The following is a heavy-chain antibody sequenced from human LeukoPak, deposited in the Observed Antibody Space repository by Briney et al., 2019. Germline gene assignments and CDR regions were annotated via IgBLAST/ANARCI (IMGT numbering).Heavy chain of an antibody. CDR1: GFTYSHNG. V-gene: IGHV3-30*02. J-gene: IGHJ6*04. D-gene: IGHD3-10*02. CDR3: AELGITMIGGV. CDR2: IQYDGNTI. Sequence: GGSLRLSCVASGFTYSHNGMHWVRQAPGKRLEWGAFIQYDGNTIFYADSVKGRFTISRDNAKNSLYLQMNSLRAEDTAVYYCAELGITMIGGVWGKGTTVTISS.